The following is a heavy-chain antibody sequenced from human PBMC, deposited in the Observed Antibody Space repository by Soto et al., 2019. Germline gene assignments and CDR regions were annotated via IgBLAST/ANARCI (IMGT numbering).Heavy chain of an antibody. D-gene: IGHD3-10*02. CDR2: ITSSSSII. CDR1: GFTFSSYS. J-gene: IGHJ4*02. V-gene: IGHV3-48*02. CDR3: ARDRVPIGYFDY. Sequence: EVQLVESGGGLVQPGGSLRLSCAASGFTFSSYSMNWVRQAPGKGLEWVSYITSSSSIIYYADSVKGRFTISRDNAKNSLYLQMNSLRDEDTAVYYCARDRVPIGYFDYWGQGTLVTVSS.